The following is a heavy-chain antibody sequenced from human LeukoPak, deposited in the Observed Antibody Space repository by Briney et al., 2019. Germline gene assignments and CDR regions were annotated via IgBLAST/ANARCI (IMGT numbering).Heavy chain of an antibody. D-gene: IGHD3-22*01. J-gene: IGHJ4*02. Sequence: ASVKVSCKASGYTFTSYAMHWVRQAPGQRLEWMGWINAGNGNTKYSQKFQGRVTITRGTSASTAYMELSSLRSEDTAVYYCARDRYYYDSSGYYEREFDYWGQGTLVTVSS. CDR3: ARDRYYYDSSGYYEREFDY. CDR1: GYTFTSYA. V-gene: IGHV1-3*01. CDR2: INAGNGNT.